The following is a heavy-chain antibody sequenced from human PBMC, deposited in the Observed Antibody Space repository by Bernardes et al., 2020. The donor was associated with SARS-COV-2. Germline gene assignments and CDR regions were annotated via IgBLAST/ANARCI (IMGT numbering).Heavy chain of an antibody. D-gene: IGHD3-3*01. CDR1: GFTFNNHA. Sequence: GGSLRLSCAASGFTFNNHAMTWVRQAPGKGLVWVASLSGNGGDAYYADSVKGRFTISRDNGKKTLYLQMNSLRAEDTAVYYCANNRYDFWSVYFYGMDVWGQGTTVTVSS. CDR2: LSGNGGDA. J-gene: IGHJ6*02. V-gene: IGHV3-23*01. CDR3: ANNRYDFWSVYFYGMDV.